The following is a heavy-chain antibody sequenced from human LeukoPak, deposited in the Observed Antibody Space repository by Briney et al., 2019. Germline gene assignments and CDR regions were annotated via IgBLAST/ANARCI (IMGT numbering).Heavy chain of an antibody. CDR3: ARDLPSTSNLELDY. D-gene: IGHD3-3*01. CDR1: GGTFSSYA. V-gene: IGHV1-69*05. Sequence: SVKVSCKASGGTFSSYAISWVRQAPGQGLEWMGRIIPIFGTANYAQKFQGRVTITTDESTSTAYMELSSLRSEDTAVYYCARDLPSTSNLELDYWGQGTLVTVSS. CDR2: IIPIFGTA. J-gene: IGHJ4*02.